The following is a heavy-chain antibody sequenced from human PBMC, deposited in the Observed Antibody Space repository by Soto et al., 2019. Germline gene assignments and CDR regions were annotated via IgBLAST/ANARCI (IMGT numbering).Heavy chain of an antibody. D-gene: IGHD3-3*01. CDR1: GFTFSSYG. V-gene: IGHV3-33*01. CDR2: IWYDGSNK. CDR3: GREELEGLGRGCDS. Sequence: QVRLVESGGGVVQPGRSLRLSCAASGFTFSSYGMHWVRQALGKGLEWVAVIWYDGSNKYYADSVKGRFTISRDNPKKMLHLQRNCQEAEDAAVYYSGREELEGLGRGCDSCVQGTLVTVCS. J-gene: IGHJ5*01.